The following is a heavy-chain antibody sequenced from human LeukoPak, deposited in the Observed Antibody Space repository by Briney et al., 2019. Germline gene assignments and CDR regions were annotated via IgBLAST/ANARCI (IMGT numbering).Heavy chain of an antibody. Sequence: ASVKVSCKASGYSFTGYYIHWVRQAPGQGLEWMGWINPNSGGTNYAQKLQGRVTMTRDTSISTAYMELSRLRSDDTAVYYCARLWDGSGSYSNYWGQGTPVTVSS. CDR2: INPNSGGT. D-gene: IGHD3-10*01. CDR3: ARLWDGSGSYSNY. CDR1: GYSFTGYY. J-gene: IGHJ4*02. V-gene: IGHV1-2*02.